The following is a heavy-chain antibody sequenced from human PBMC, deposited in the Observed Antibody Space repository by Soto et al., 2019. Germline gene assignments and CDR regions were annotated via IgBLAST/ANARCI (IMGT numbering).Heavy chain of an antibody. D-gene: IGHD1-20*01. Sequence: ASVKVSCKASGFTFTNFFMHWARQAPVQGPEWMGVINPSVTPPSIAQKFQDRFTRTREASTSTVYMQLNSLTSEDTAIYYCVRDNFATFPATPGDEITAWRGWWLAPWG. CDR3: VRDNFATFPATPGDEITAWRGWWLAP. V-gene: IGHV1-46*03. J-gene: IGHJ5*02. CDR2: INPSVTPP. CDR1: GFTFTNFF.